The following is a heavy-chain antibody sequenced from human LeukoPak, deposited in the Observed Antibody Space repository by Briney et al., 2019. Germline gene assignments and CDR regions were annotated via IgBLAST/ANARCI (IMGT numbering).Heavy chain of an antibody. V-gene: IGHV4-38-2*01. CDR2: IYYSGST. J-gene: IGHJ5*02. D-gene: IGHD6-19*01. CDR3: ARHRYSSGWYVWFDP. Sequence: SETLSLTCAVSGYSISSGYYWGWIRQPPGKGLEWIGSIYYSGSTYYNPSLKSRVTISVDTSKNQFSLKLSSVTAADTAVYYCARHRYSSGWYVWFDPWGQGTLVTVSS. CDR1: GYSISSGYY.